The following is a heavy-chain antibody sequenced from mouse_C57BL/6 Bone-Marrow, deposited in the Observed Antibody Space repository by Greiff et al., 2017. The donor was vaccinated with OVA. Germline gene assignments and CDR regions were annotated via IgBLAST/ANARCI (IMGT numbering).Heavy chain of an antibody. D-gene: IGHD1-1*01. CDR3: TTPGMYYYGSSYVFAY. V-gene: IGHV14-4*01. J-gene: IGHJ3*01. CDR1: GFNIKDDY. Sequence: EVQLQQSGAELVRPGASVKLSCTASGFNIKDDYMHWVKQRPEQGLEWIGWIDPENGDTEYASKFQGKATITADTSSNTAYLQLSSLTSEDTAVYYCTTPGMYYYGSSYVFAYWGQGTLVTVSA. CDR2: IDPENGDT.